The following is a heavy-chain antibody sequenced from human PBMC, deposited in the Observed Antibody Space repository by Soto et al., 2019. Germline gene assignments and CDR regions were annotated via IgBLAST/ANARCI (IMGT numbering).Heavy chain of an antibody. V-gene: IGHV1-8*01. CDR2: VSPNSGNT. CDR3: ARGRFYSETSTWFAF. CDR1: GYTFTDYD. Sequence: RASVKVSCKASGYTFTDYDINWVRQAPGQGLEWMGWVSPNSGNTVYAQKFQDRVTMTRDTSITTAYMELSDLRFEDTAMYYCARGRFYSETSTWFAFWGQGTPVTVSS. D-gene: IGHD2-2*01. J-gene: IGHJ5*01.